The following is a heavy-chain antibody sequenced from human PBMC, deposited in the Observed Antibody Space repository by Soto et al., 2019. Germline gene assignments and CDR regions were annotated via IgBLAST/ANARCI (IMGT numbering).Heavy chain of an antibody. J-gene: IGHJ3*02. CDR1: GGTFSSYA. D-gene: IGHD5-12*01. CDR2: IIPIFGTA. Sequence: QVQLVQSGAEVKKPGSSVKVSCKASGGTFSSYAISWVRQAPGQGLEWMGGIIPIFGTASYAQKFQGRVPITAGESTSTAYMERRSLRSEDTAVYYCARVASAWIKDAFDIWGQGTMVTVSS. V-gene: IGHV1-69*12. CDR3: ARVASAWIKDAFDI.